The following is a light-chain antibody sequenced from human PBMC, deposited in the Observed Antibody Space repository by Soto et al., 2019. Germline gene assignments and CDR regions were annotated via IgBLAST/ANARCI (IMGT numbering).Light chain of an antibody. Sequence: QSVLTQPPSVAGAPGQRVSISCTGSSSNIGTGFDVHWYQQLPGTAPKLLIYGTTNRPSGVPDRFSGSKSGTSASLAITGIQAEDEADYYCQSYDSSLTGYVFGPGTKLSVL. CDR3: QSYDSSLTGYV. J-gene: IGLJ1*01. CDR1: SSNIGTGFD. V-gene: IGLV1-40*01. CDR2: GTT.